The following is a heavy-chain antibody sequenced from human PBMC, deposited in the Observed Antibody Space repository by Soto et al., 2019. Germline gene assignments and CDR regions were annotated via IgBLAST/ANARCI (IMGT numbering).Heavy chain of an antibody. CDR2: ILNSGDDT. Sequence: RLCCAASGVSLCVSGMDVFCQAPGKALEWVSTILNSGDDTSYADSVKGRVTISRDNSKDTVFLQMNSLRGEDTAVYYCARTARRVRVNSPPRNLDYWGQGIQVSVYS. CDR3: ARTARRVRVNSPPRNLDY. CDR1: GVSLCVSG. D-gene: IGHD3-10*01. J-gene: IGHJ4*02. V-gene: IGHV3-23*01.